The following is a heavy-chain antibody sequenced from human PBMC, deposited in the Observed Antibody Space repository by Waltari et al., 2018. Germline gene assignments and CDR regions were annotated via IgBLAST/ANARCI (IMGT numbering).Heavy chain of an antibody. CDR1: GGSIRSSSSY. CDR3: ARDGDYHGFDY. D-gene: IGHD7-27*01. CDR2: IYYSGST. V-gene: IGHV4-39*07. Sequence: QLQLQESGPGLVKPSETLSPTCTVSGGSIRSSSSYWRWIRQPPGKGLEWIGSIYYSGSTYYNPSLKSRVTISVDTSKNQFSLKLSSVTAADTAVYYCARDGDYHGFDYWGQGTLVTVSS. J-gene: IGHJ4*02.